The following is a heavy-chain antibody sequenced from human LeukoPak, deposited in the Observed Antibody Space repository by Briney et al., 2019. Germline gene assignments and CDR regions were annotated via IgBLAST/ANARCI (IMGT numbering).Heavy chain of an antibody. CDR3: ARTHLGYCSGGSCYEMNWFDP. Sequence: PSETLSLTCTVSGGSISSYYWSWIRQPPGKGLEWIGSIYYSGSTYYNPSLKSRVTISVDTSKNQFSLKLSSATAADTAVYYGARTHLGYCSGGSCYEMNWFDPWGQGTLVTVSS. J-gene: IGHJ5*02. D-gene: IGHD2-15*01. CDR2: IYYSGST. V-gene: IGHV4-59*05. CDR1: GGSISSYY.